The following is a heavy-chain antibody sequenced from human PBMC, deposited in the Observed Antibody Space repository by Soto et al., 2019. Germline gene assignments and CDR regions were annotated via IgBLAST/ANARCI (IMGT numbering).Heavy chain of an antibody. D-gene: IGHD4-17*01. CDR1: RFSFNTYG. CDR3: EKNSYGDSWNFGMDV. V-gene: IGHV3-23*01. J-gene: IGHJ6*02. Sequence: EVQLLESGGGLVQPGGSLRLSCTTSRFSFNTYGMTWVRRAPGKGLEWVSTLSASGSGSYYAESVKGRFTVSRDNSKNTMYLQMNSLRDEDTAVYYCEKNSYGDSWNFGMDVWGQGTTVTVS. CDR2: LSASGSGS.